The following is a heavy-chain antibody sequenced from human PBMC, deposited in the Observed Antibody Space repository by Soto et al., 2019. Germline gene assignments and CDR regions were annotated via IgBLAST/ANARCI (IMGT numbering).Heavy chain of an antibody. CDR1: GYTFTSNY. V-gene: IGHV1-46*01. D-gene: IGHD6-13*01. J-gene: IGHJ4*02. CDR2: INPSSGST. CDR3: ARDIARKFQFDY. Sequence: QVQLVQSGAEVKKPGASVKVSCKTSGYTFTSNYMHWVRQAPGHGLEWMGIINPSSGSTKFAQKFQGRISMTRDTSTSTVYMELNSLRSDDRAVYFCARDIARKFQFDYWGQGTPVTVSS.